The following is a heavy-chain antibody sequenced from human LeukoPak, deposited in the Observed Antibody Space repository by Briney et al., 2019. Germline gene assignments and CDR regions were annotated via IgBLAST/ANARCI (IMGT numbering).Heavy chain of an antibody. CDR3: ARDSLRGDYESPTGY. CDR1: GFTFGRYS. D-gene: IGHD4-17*01. CDR2: IFSDGNNR. J-gene: IGHJ4*02. Sequence: GGSLRLSCVASGFTFGRYSMHWVRQAPGKGLEWVSSIFSDGNNRHHADSVKGRFTISRDNSENTLYLQMNSLRPEGTAIYYCARDSLRGDYESPTGYXXQGXLVSVSS. V-gene: IGHV3-30-3*01.